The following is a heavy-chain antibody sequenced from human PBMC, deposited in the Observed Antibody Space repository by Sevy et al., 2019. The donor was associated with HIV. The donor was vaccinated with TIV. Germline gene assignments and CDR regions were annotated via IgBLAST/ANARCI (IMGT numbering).Heavy chain of an antibody. J-gene: IGHJ4*02. CDR3: ARGAGKVVVVPAAMRAYYFDY. CDR1: GGTFSSYA. CDR2: IIPIFGTA. V-gene: IGHV1-69*13. Sequence: ASVKVSCKASGGTFSSYAISWVRQAPGQGLEWMGGIIPIFGTANYAQKFQGRVTITADESTGTAYMELSSLRSEDTAVYYCARGAGKVVVVPAAMRAYYFDYWGQGTLVTVSS. D-gene: IGHD2-2*01.